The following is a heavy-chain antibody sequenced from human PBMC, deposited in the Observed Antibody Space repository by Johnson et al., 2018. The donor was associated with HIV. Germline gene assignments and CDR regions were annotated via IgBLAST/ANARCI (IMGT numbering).Heavy chain of an antibody. D-gene: IGHD3-22*01. CDR2: YRNKANGYSA. Sequence: VQLVESGGGVVRPGGSLRLSCAASGFTVSDYYMDWARKAPGKGLEWVGRYRNKANGYSAEYAASVKGRFTISRDNAKNTLYLQMNSLRAEDTAVYYCARGSTMRVSALDLWGQGTMVTVSS. CDR1: GFTVSDYY. V-gene: IGHV3-72*01. CDR3: ARGSTMRVSALDL. J-gene: IGHJ3*01.